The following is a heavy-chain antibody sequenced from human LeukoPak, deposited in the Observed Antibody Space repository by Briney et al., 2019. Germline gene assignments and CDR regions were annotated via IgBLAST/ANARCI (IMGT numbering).Heavy chain of an antibody. CDR1: GFNVSSMY. J-gene: IGHJ6*02. V-gene: IGHV3-53*01. CDR2: IYSGGTT. Sequence: GGSLRLSCAASGFNVSSMYMSWVRQSPGKGLEWVSLIYSGGTTYYADSVKGRFTISRDNSKNTLYLQMNSLRAEDTAVYYCARDQGYYGMDVWGQGTTVTVSS. CDR3: ARDQGYYGMDV.